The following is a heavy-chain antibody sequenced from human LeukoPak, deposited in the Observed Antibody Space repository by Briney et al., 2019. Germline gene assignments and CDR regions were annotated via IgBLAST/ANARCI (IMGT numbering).Heavy chain of an antibody. CDR3: ARDGSQYSTSSFDY. Sequence: GGSLRLSCAASGFTFDDYGMSWVRQAPGKGLEWVSGINWNGGSTGYADSVKGRFTISRDNAKNSLYLQMNSLRAEDTAVYYCARDGSQYSTSSFDYWGQGTLVTVSS. V-gene: IGHV3-20*04. CDR1: GFTFDDYG. J-gene: IGHJ4*02. CDR2: INWNGGST. D-gene: IGHD6-6*01.